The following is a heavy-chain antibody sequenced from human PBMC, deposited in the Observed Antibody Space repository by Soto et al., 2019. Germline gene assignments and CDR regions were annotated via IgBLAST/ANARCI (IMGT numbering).Heavy chain of an antibody. Sequence: GGSLRLSCAASGFTFSGSAMHWVRQASGKGLEWVGRIRSKANSYATAYAASVRGRFTISRDDSKNTAYLQMNSLKTEDTAVYYCTRSGYYDRWGPYYYYGMDVWGQGTTVTVSS. J-gene: IGHJ6*02. D-gene: IGHD3-3*01. V-gene: IGHV3-73*01. CDR2: IRSKANSYAT. CDR1: GFTFSGSA. CDR3: TRSGYYDRWGPYYYYGMDV.